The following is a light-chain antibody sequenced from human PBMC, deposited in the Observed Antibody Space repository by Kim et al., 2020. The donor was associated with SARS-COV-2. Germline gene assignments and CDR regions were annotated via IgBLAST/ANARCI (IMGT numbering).Light chain of an antibody. CDR3: LQDYSYPRT. J-gene: IGKJ1*01. CDR2: AAS. V-gene: IGKV1-6*01. CDR1: QGVRND. Sequence: AIQMTQSPSSLSASVGDRVTITCRASQGVRNDLGWYQQKPGKAPKLLIYAASSLHSGVPSRFSGSGSDTDFTLTINSLQPEDFATYYCLQDYSYPRTFGQGTKVDIK.